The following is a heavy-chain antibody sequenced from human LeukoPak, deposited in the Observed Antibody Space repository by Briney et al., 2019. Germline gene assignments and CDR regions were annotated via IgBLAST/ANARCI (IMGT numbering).Heavy chain of an antibody. CDR2: INPNSGGT. V-gene: IGHV1-2*02. J-gene: IGHJ5*02. D-gene: IGHD2-2*01. CDR3: ATANYCSSTSCSP. Sequence: ASVKVSCKASGYTFTGYYMHWLRQAPGQGLEWMGWINPNSGGTNYAQKFQGRVTMTRDTSISTAYMELSRLRSDDTAVYYCATANYCSSTSCSPWGQGTLVTVSS. CDR1: GYTFTGYY.